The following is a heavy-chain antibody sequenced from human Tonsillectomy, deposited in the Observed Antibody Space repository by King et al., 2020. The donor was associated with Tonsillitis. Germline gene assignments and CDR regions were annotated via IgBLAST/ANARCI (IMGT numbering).Heavy chain of an antibody. CDR1: GVTFDDYA. CDR3: AKDRGKYSSSSGFDY. J-gene: IGHJ4*02. CDR2: ISWNSGSI. V-gene: IGHV3-9*01. D-gene: IGHD6-6*01. Sequence: VKLVESGEGLVQPGRSLRLSCAASGVTFDDYAMHWVRQAPGKGLEWVSGISWNSGSIGYADSVKGRFTISRDNAKNSLYLEMNSLRAEDTALYYCAKDRGKYSSSSGFDYWGQGTLVTVSS.